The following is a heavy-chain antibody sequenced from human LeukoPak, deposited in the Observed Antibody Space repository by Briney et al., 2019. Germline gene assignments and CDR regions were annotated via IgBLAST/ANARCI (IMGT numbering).Heavy chain of an antibody. CDR3: AKGRGNHYEVTANY. CDR2: ISGSGGST. V-gene: IGHV3-23*01. Sequence: GGSLRLSCAASGFTFSSYAMSWVRQAPGKGLEWVSAISGSGGSTYYADSVKGRFTISRDNSKNTLYLQMNSLRAEDTAVYYCAKGRGNHYEVTANYWGQGTLVTVSS. D-gene: IGHD2-21*02. J-gene: IGHJ4*02. CDR1: GFTFSSYA.